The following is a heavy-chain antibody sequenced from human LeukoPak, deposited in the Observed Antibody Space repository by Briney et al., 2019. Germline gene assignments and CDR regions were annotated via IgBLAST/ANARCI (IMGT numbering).Heavy chain of an antibody. D-gene: IGHD3-22*01. J-gene: IGHJ4*02. Sequence: KPSETLSLTCTVSGGSISSYYWSWIRQPPGKGLEWIGYIYYSGSTYYNPSLKSRVTISVDTSKNQFSLKLSSVTAADTAVYYCASAYYYDSSGYYYQDYWGQGTLVTVSS. V-gene: IGHV4-59*06. CDR2: IYYSGST. CDR3: ASAYYYDSSGYYYQDY. CDR1: GGSISSYY.